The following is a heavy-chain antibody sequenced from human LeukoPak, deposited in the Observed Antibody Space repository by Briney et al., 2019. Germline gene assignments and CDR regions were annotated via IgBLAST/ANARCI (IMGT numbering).Heavy chain of an antibody. D-gene: IGHD2-15*01. Sequence: GGSLRLSCAASGFTFSTYSMTWVPQAPGKGLEWVAGLTGSGGDTYYADSVQGRFTISRNNFRDRVYLQMHSLRVDDTAVYYCARGFDSVVVGLYNWLDSWGQGTVVTVSS. J-gene: IGHJ5*01. CDR2: LTGSGGDT. CDR1: GFTFSTYS. CDR3: ARGFDSVVVGLYNWLDS. V-gene: IGHV3-23*01.